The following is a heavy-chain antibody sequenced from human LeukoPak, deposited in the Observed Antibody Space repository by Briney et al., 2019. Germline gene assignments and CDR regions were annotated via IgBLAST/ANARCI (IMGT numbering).Heavy chain of an antibody. J-gene: IGHJ5*02. D-gene: IGHD2-21*01. V-gene: IGHV1-46*01. CDR2: INPSGGST. CDR1: GYTSTSYG. Sequence: ASVKVSCKASGYTSTSYGISWVRQAPGQGLEWMGIINPSGGSTSYAQKFQGRVTMTRDTSTSTVYMELSSLRSEDTAVYYCARERSVWWENGRWFDPWGQGTLVTVSS. CDR3: ARERSVWWENGRWFDP.